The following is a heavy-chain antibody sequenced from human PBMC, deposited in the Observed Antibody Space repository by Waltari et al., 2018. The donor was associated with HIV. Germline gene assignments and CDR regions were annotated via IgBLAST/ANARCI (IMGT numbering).Heavy chain of an antibody. CDR2: FDSEDGET. D-gene: IGHD2-15*01. J-gene: IGHJ2*01. CDR1: EYILSELS. V-gene: IGHV1-24*01. CDR3: ATLLLGRSIRVNWYFDL. Sequence: QVQLIQSGAQVKKPGASMKVSCKVSEYILSELSMHWVRQTPGRGLEWMGGFDSEDGETIYAQNVQGRVTMTEDTSTDTAYMELSSLTFEDTAGYYCATLLLGRSIRVNWYFDLWGRGTLVTVAS.